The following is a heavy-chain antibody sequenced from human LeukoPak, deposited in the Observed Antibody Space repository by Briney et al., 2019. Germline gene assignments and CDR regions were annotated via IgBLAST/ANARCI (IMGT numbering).Heavy chain of an antibody. CDR1: GYTLTELS. J-gene: IGHJ6*04. D-gene: IGHD3-10*01. CDR3: AGRAVVRSRSRDYYYYYGMDV. CDR2: FDPEDGET. V-gene: IGHV1-24*01. Sequence: ASLKVSCKVSGYTLTELSMHWVRQAPGKGLEWMGGFDPEDGETIYAQKFQGRVTMTEDTSTDTAYMELSSLRSEDTAVYYCAGRAVVRSRSRDYYYYYGMDVWGKGTTVTVSS.